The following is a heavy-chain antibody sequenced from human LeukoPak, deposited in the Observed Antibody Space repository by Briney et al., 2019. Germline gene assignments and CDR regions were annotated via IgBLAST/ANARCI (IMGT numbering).Heavy chain of an antibody. Sequence: GRSLRLSCAASGFTFSSYGMHWVRQAPGKGLEWVAVIWYDGSNKYYADSVKGRFTIPRDNSKNTLYLQMNSLRAEDTAVYYCARDVPYYYGMDVWGQGTTVTVSS. J-gene: IGHJ6*02. CDR3: ARDVPYYYGMDV. CDR1: GFTFSSYG. V-gene: IGHV3-33*01. D-gene: IGHD3-10*02. CDR2: IWYDGSNK.